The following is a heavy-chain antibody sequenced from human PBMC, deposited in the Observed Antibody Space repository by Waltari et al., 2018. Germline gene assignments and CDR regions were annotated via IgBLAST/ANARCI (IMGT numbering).Heavy chain of an antibody. Sequence: QVQLQESGPGLVKPSQTLSLTCTVSGGSISSGDYSWSWIRQPPGKGLEWIGYIYYSGSTDDDPALKSRVTISVDTSKNQFSLKLSSVTAADTAVYYCARKYFGVVSPFDYWGQGTLVTVSS. CDR3: ARKYFGVVSPFDY. J-gene: IGHJ4*02. CDR2: IYYSGST. CDR1: GGSISSGDYS. V-gene: IGHV4-30-4*08. D-gene: IGHD3-3*01.